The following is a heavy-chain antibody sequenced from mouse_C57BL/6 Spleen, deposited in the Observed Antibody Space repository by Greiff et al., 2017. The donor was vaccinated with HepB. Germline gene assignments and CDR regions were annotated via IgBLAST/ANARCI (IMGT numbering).Heavy chain of an antibody. V-gene: IGHV5-9-1*02. J-gene: IGHJ2*01. CDR2: ISSGGDYI. Sequence: EVQLVESGEGLVKPGGSLKLSCAASGFTFSSYAMSWVRQTPEKRLEWVAYISSGGDYIYYADTVKGRFTLSRDNARNTLYLQMSSLKSEDTAMYYCTRDSHYYCSSYDYWGQGTTLTVSS. CDR1: GFTFSSYA. CDR3: TRDSHYYCSSYDY. D-gene: IGHD1-1*01.